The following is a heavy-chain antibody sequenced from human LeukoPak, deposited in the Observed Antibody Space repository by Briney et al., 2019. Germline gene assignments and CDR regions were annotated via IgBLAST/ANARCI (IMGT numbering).Heavy chain of an antibody. Sequence: GGSLRLSCVASGFRFSDYEMNWVRQAPGKGLEWVASIKEDGSDKYYVESVKGRFTISRENARNSLYLQMNSLRAEDTAVYYCARVLWFGGIYYFDYWGQGTLVTVSS. CDR2: IKEDGSDK. D-gene: IGHD3-10*01. CDR1: GFRFSDYE. CDR3: ARVLWFGGIYYFDY. V-gene: IGHV3-7*04. J-gene: IGHJ4*02.